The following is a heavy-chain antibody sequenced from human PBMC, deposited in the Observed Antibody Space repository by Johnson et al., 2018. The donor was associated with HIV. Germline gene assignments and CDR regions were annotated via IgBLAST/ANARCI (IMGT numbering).Heavy chain of an antibody. Sequence: DVQVVESGGGLVQPGGSLRLSCAASGFSFSTYVVNWVRQAPGKGLEWVSTISGSGGITYYADSVKGRFTISRDNSKNTLYLQMNSLRAEDTAVYYCAKDPRTIFGVVIAPGDAFDIWGQGTMVTVSS. CDR1: GFSFSTYV. V-gene: IGHV3-23*04. CDR3: AKDPRTIFGVVIAPGDAFDI. D-gene: IGHD3-3*01. CDR2: ISGSGGIT. J-gene: IGHJ3*02.